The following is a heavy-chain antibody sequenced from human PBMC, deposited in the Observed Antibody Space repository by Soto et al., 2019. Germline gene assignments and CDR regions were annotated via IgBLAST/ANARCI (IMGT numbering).Heavy chain of an antibody. CDR3: TRDPYSGTYYPFDY. D-gene: IGHD1-26*01. Sequence: GGSLRLSXTASGFTFGDYAMSWVRQAPGKGLEWVGFIRSRAYGGTTEYAASVKGRFTISRDDSKSIAYLQMNSLKTEDTAVYYCTRDPYSGTYYPFDYWGQGTLVTVSS. J-gene: IGHJ4*02. V-gene: IGHV3-49*04. CDR1: GFTFGDYA. CDR2: IRSRAYGGTT.